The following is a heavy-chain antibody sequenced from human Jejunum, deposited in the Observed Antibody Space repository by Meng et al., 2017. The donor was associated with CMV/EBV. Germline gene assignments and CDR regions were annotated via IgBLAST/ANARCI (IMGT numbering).Heavy chain of an antibody. CDR1: GTISSGDYW. D-gene: IGHD3/OR15-3a*01. V-gene: IGHV4-30-4*08. Sequence: GTISSGDYWWSWIRQSPGEGLELIGYIFYSGRTYYNPSFESRATISVDTSTNQFSLKLTSVTAADTAVYYCARDGSEMWTGYSGFNPWGQGVLVTVSS. J-gene: IGHJ5*02. CDR2: IFYSGRT. CDR3: ARDGSEMWTGYSGFNP.